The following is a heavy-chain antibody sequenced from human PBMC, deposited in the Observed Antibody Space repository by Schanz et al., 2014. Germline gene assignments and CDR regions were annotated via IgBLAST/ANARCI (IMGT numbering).Heavy chain of an antibody. Sequence: EVQLLESGGGLVQPGGSLRLSCAASGFSVGNKYMNWVRQAPGKGLEWVSFIYIGGNTYYADSVKGRFTVSRDNSKNTLYLEMNSLRVEDTAVYYCAKGRFGELSAFDIWGQGTMVTVSS. J-gene: IGHJ3*02. V-gene: IGHV3-53*01. CDR3: AKGRFGELSAFDI. D-gene: IGHD3-10*01. CDR1: GFSVGNKY. CDR2: IYIGGNT.